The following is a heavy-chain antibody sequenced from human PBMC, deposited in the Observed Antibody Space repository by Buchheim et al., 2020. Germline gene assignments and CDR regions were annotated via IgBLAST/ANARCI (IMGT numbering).Heavy chain of an antibody. CDR3: AKGTGYCISTSCYAGWFDP. J-gene: IGHJ5*02. CDR1: GFTFSSYG. Sequence: QVQLVESGGGVVQPGRSLRLSCAASGFTFSSYGMHWVRQAPGKGLEWVAVISYDGSNKYYADSVKGRFTISRDNSKNTLYLQMNSLRAEDTAVYYCAKGTGYCISTSCYAGWFDPWGQGTL. V-gene: IGHV3-30*18. D-gene: IGHD2-2*01. CDR2: ISYDGSNK.